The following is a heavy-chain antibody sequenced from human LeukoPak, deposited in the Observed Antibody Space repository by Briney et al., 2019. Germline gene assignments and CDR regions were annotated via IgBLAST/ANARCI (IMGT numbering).Heavy chain of an antibody. Sequence: ASVKVSCKASGYTFTSYDINWVRQATGQGLEWMGWMNPNSGNTGYAQKFQGRVTMTRNTSISTAYMELSSLRSEDTAVYYCVRGRGIVVVPAARWFDPWGQGTLVTVSS. CDR1: GYTFTSYD. CDR3: VRGRGIVVVPAARWFDP. J-gene: IGHJ5*02. CDR2: MNPNSGNT. D-gene: IGHD2-2*01. V-gene: IGHV1-8*01.